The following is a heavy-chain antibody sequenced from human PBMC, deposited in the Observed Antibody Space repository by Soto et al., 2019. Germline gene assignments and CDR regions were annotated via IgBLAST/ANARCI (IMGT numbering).Heavy chain of an antibody. CDR1: GGSISSYY. CDR3: ARRWGTSVDF. CDR2: IYYIGST. Sequence: QVQLQESGPGLVKPSETLSLTCTVSGGSISSYYWSWIRQPPGKGLAWIWYIYYIGSTDYDPSLKIRFTISVDTSKNQFTLKLSSVTAADTAVYYCARRWGTSVDFGGQGTLVTVSS. V-gene: IGHV4-59*01. J-gene: IGHJ4*02. D-gene: IGHD7-27*01.